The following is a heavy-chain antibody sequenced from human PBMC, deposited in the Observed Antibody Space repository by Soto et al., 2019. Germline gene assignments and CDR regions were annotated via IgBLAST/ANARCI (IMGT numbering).Heavy chain of an antibody. CDR3: ARQWGAYVCED. V-gene: IGHV4-59*08. CDR2: IYYSGST. J-gene: IGHJ4*02. Sequence: PSETLSLTCTVSGGSISSYYWSWIRQPPGKGLEWIGYIYYSGSTNYNPSLKSRVTISVDTSKNQFSLKLSSVTAADTAVYYCARQWGAYVCEDWGQGTRVTVSS. CDR1: GGSISSYY. D-gene: IGHD3-16*01.